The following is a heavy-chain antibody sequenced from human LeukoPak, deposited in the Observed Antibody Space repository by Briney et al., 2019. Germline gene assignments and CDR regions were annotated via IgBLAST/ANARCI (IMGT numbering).Heavy chain of an antibody. J-gene: IGHJ6*04. CDR3: AKEKGILWFGEFGMDV. CDR2: ISGSGGST. D-gene: IGHD3-10*01. CDR1: GFTFSSYA. V-gene: IGHV3-23*01. Sequence: PGGSLRLSCAASGFTFSSYAMSWVRQAPGKGLEWVSAISGSGGSTYYADSVKGRFTISRDNSKNTLYLQMNSLRAEDTAVCYCAKEKGILWFGEFGMDVWGKGTTVTVSS.